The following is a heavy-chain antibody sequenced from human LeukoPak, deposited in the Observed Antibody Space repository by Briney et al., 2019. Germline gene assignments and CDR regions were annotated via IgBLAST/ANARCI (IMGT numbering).Heavy chain of an antibody. D-gene: IGHD6-13*01. J-gene: IGHJ6*03. CDR1: GFTFSRYW. CDR3: ARDGSSWYYMDV. CDR2: INTDGSST. Sequence: GGSLRLSCAASGFTFSRYWMHWVRQAPGKGLVWVSRINTDGSSTSYADSVKGRFTISRDNAKNTLYLQMNSLRAEDTAVYYCARDGSSWYYMDVWGKGTTVTVSS. V-gene: IGHV3-74*01.